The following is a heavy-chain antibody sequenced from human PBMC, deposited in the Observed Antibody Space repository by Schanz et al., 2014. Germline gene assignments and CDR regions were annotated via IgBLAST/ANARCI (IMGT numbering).Heavy chain of an antibody. D-gene: IGHD5-12*01. CDR2: IGTSGGT. CDR3: ARKVVATIGGYYDN. J-gene: IGHJ4*02. V-gene: IGHV3-23*01. Sequence: EVQLLESGGGLVQPGGSLKLSCAASGLIFSNYVMSWVRQAPGKGLEWVSTIGTSGGTNYAESVKGRFTISRDNSKNTLYLQMNSLRAEDTAVYYCARKVVATIGGYYDNWGQGTLVIVSS. CDR1: GLIFSNYV.